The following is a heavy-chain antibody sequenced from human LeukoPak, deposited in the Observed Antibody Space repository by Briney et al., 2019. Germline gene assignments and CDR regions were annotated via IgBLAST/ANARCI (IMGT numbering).Heavy chain of an antibody. J-gene: IGHJ5*02. D-gene: IGHD3-10*01. Sequence: PGGSLRLSCGASGFTFNSHWMSWVRQAPGKGLEWVAIINPDGSWGTFVDSVKGRFTISRDNAKSSLFLQMSSLRAEDTAVYYCARGGSRRWFDPWGQGTLVTVSS. V-gene: IGHV3-7*03. CDR1: GFTFNSHW. CDR2: INPDGSWG. CDR3: ARGGSRRWFDP.